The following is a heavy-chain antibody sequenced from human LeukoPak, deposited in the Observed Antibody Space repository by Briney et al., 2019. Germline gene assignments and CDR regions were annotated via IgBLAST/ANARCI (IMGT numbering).Heavy chain of an antibody. Sequence: SETLSLTCAVYGGSFSGYYWSWIRQPPGKGLVWIGEINHSGSTNYDPSLKSRVTISVDTSKNQFSLKLSSVTAADTAVYYCARMDGDVVDYWGQGTLVTVSS. V-gene: IGHV4-34*01. CDR3: ARMDGDVVDY. CDR1: GGSFSGYY. D-gene: IGHD4-17*01. J-gene: IGHJ4*02. CDR2: INHSGST.